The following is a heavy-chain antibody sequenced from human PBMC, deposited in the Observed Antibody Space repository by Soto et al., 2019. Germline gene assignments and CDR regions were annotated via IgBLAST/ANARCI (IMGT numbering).Heavy chain of an antibody. D-gene: IGHD2-2*01. CDR2: IYYSGST. CDR1: GGSISSSSYY. V-gene: IGHV4-39*01. J-gene: IGHJ4*02. CDR3: PRYAAKRSGYYFDY. Sequence: QLQLQESGPGLVKPSETLSLTCTVSGGSISSSSYYWGWIRQPPGKGLAWIGRIYYSGSTYYNPSLKSRVTISVDTSKNQFSLKLTSVTAAYTSVYYCPRYAAKRSGYYFDYWGQGTLVTVSS.